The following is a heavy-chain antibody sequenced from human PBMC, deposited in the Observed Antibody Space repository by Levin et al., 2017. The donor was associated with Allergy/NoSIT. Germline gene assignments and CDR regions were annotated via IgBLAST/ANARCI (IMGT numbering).Heavy chain of an antibody. CDR2: IYYSGST. Sequence: SETLSLTCTVSGGSISSGDYYWSWIRQPPGKGLEWIGYIYYSGSTYYNPSLKSRVTISVDTSKNQFSLKLSSVTAAETAVYYCARAGGRDFDWLLWGQGTLVTVSS. D-gene: IGHD3-9*01. J-gene: IGHJ4*02. CDR3: ARAGGRDFDWLL. CDR1: GGSISSGDYY. V-gene: IGHV4-30-4*01.